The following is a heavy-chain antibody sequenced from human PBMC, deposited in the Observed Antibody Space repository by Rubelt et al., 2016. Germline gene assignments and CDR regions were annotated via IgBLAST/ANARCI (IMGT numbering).Heavy chain of an antibody. CDR3: ARVYYYDSSGYYPVDY. D-gene: IGHD3-22*01. CDR2: INAGNGNK. V-gene: IGHV1-3*01. J-gene: IGHJ4*02. CDR1: GYTFTSYA. Sequence: QVQLVQSGAEVKKPGASVKVSCKASGYTFTSYAMHWVRQAPGQRLEWMGWINAGNGNKKYSQKFQGRVTITRDTSASTAYMELSSLRSEDTAVYYCARVYYYDSSGYYPVDYWGQGTLVTVSS.